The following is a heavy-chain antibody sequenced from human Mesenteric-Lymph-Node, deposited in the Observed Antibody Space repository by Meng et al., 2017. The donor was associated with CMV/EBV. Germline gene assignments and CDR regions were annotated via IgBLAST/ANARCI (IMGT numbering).Heavy chain of an antibody. CDR3: ARSGYFNTFDY. V-gene: IGHV3-21*01. CDR1: GCTINSDA. D-gene: IGHD3-3*01. J-gene: IGHJ4*02. Sequence: SGVAAGCTINSDAMTWGRQAPVKWLEWVSSSSGSGSNTYYIDSVKGRFTVSRDNAKKSLYLQMDSLRAEDTAVYYCARSGYFNTFDYWGQGTLVTVSS. CDR2: SSGSGSNT.